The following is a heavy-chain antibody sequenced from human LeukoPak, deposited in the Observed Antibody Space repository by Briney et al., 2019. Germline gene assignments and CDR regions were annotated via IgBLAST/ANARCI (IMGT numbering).Heavy chain of an antibody. J-gene: IGHJ4*02. D-gene: IGHD3-10*01. CDR2: ISTSRSTI. CDR3: ARSRGVSDY. V-gene: IGHV3-48*02. CDR1: GFTFSSYS. Sequence: PGGSLRLSCAASGFTFSSYSMNWVRQAPGKGLEWVSYISTSRSTIYYADSVKGRFTISRDNAKNSLYLQMSSLRDDDTAVYFCARSRGVSDYWGQGTLVTVSS.